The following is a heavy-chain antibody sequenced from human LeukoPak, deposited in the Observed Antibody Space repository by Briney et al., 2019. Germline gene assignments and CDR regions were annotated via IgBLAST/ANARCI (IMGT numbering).Heavy chain of an antibody. J-gene: IGHJ6*02. Sequence: ASVKVSGKASGGTFISYAISWVRQAPGQGLEWMGGIIPIFGTANYAQKFQGRVTITADESTSTAYMELSSLRSEDTAVYYCARGGIICSSTSCYAHYYYYYGMDVWGQGTTVTVSS. CDR2: IIPIFGTA. D-gene: IGHD2-2*01. V-gene: IGHV1-69*13. CDR1: GGTFISYA. CDR3: ARGGIICSSTSCYAHYYYYYGMDV.